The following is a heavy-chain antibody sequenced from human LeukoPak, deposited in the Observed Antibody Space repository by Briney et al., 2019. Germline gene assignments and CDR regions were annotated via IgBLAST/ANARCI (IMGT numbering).Heavy chain of an antibody. V-gene: IGHV4-39*07. J-gene: IGHJ5*02. CDR2: IYYSGST. CDR3: AREPLGDFDP. CDR1: GGSISSTSYY. D-gene: IGHD3-16*01. Sequence: SETLSLTCTVSGGSISSTSYYWGWIRQPPGKELEWIGSIYYSGSTYYNPSLKSRVTISVDTSMNQFSLKLRSVTAADTAVYYCAREPLGDFDPWGQGTLVTVSS.